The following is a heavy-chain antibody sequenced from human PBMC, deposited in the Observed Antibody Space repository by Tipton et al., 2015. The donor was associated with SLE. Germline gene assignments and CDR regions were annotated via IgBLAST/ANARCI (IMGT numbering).Heavy chain of an antibody. D-gene: IGHD1-26*01. CDR1: GFSLSSHA. V-gene: IGHV3-23*03. CDR2: TYRGGTS. CDR3: ARDRVVGAEGGGYYLDY. J-gene: IGHJ4*02. Sequence: SLRLSCAASGFSLSSHAISWVRQAPGKGLEWVSVTYRGGTSYYVGSVRGRFTSSRDDSKNTLFLQMDSLTAEDTAVYYCARDRVVGAEGGGYYLDYWGQGTLVTVSS.